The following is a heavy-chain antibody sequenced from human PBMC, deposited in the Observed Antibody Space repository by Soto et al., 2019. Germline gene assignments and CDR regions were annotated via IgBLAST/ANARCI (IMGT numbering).Heavy chain of an antibody. CDR3: ARDGGYGTPFDY. V-gene: IGHV3-74*01. Sequence: EVQLVQSGGGLVQPGGSLRLSCAASGFAFSSYCLHWVRQAPGKGLMIVSRITSDGTNTAYATSVKGRFTISRDNAKKMVYLQMDSLKAEDTAVYYCARDGGYGTPFDYWGQGALVTVSS. CDR1: GFAFSSYC. CDR2: ITSDGTNT. J-gene: IGHJ4*02. D-gene: IGHD5-12*01.